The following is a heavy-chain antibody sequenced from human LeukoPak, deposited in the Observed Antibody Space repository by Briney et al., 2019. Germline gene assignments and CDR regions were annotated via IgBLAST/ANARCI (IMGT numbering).Heavy chain of an antibody. CDR2: IYSGGST. CDR3: ARAAGIHDSSGYPLRY. Sequence: GESLRLSCAASGFTVSSNYMSWVRQAPGKGLEWVSVIYSGGSTYYADSVKGRSTISRDNSKKGRFTISRDNSKNTLYLQMNSLRAEDTAVYYCARAAGIHDSSGYPLRYWGQGTLVTVSS. V-gene: IGHV3-66*01. CDR1: GFTVSSNY. D-gene: IGHD3-22*01. J-gene: IGHJ4*02.